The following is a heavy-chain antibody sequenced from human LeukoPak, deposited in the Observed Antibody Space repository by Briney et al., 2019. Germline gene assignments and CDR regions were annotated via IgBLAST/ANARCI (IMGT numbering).Heavy chain of an antibody. CDR1: GGXMSSSTNY. D-gene: IGHD2-2*01. J-gene: IGHJ4*02. Sequence: PSETLSLTCSVSGGXMSSSTNYWGWIRQPPGKGLEWIGCISYSERTYYNPSLKSRVTISEDTSKNQFSLKLSSVTAADTAVYYCATTSYYVSDYWGQGTLVSVSS. CDR3: ATTSYYVSDY. CDR2: ISYSERT. V-gene: IGHV4-39*01.